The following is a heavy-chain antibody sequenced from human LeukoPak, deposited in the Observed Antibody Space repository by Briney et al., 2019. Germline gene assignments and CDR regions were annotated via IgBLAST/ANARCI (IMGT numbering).Heavy chain of an antibody. CDR1: GGSINSSSYY. Sequence: PSETLSLTCTVSGGSINSSSYYWGWIRQPPGKGLEWIGSIYYSGSTYYNPSLKSRVTISVDTSKNQFSLKLSSVTAADTALYYCARQEEVLCYFDYWGQGTLVTVSS. V-gene: IGHV4-39*01. CDR3: ARQEEVLCYFDY. D-gene: IGHD2-21*01. J-gene: IGHJ4*02. CDR2: IYYSGST.